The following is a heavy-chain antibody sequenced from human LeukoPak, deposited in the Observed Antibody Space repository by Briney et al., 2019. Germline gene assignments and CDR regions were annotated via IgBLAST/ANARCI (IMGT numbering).Heavy chain of an antibody. Sequence: GESLKISCKGSGYSFTSYWIGWVRQMPGKGLEWMGIIYPGDSDTRYSPSFQGQVTISADKSISTAYLQWSSLKASDTAMYYCARPIYPHTVEDAFDIWGQGTMVTVSS. V-gene: IGHV5-51*01. CDR3: ARPIYPHTVEDAFDI. D-gene: IGHD2-2*02. CDR2: IYPGDSDT. J-gene: IGHJ3*02. CDR1: GYSFTSYW.